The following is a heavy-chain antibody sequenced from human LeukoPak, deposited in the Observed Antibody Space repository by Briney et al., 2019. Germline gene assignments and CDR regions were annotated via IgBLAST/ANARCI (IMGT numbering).Heavy chain of an antibody. CDR3: AKINNNDDY. D-gene: IGHD1/OR15-1a*01. CDR2: ISPHGNIE. CDR1: GFTFTTFG. V-gene: IGHV3-30*18. Sequence: QLGRSLRLSCAASGFTFTTFGIHWVRQAPGKGLEWVAAISPHGNIEYYTDSVKGRFTISRDNSKNMIYLQMNSLRGEDSAVYYCAKINNNDDYWGQGNLVTVSS. J-gene: IGHJ4*02.